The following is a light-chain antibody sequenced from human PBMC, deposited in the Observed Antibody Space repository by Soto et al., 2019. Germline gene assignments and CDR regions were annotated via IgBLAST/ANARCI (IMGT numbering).Light chain of an antibody. Sequence: DIQMTQSPSFLSASVGDRFTITCRASQAISNYLNWYQQKPGKAPNLLIYAASTLQSGVPSRFSGSGSGTEFTLTISSLHPEDFATYYCQQLNSFPFTFGQGTRLEIK. CDR3: QQLNSFPFT. CDR1: QAISNY. CDR2: AAS. J-gene: IGKJ5*01. V-gene: IGKV1-9*01.